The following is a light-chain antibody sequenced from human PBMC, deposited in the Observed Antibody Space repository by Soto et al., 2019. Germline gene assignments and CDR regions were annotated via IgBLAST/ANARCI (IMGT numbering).Light chain of an antibody. J-gene: IGLJ1*01. V-gene: IGLV1-44*01. CDR1: SSNIGSNN. CDR2: SNA. Sequence: QSVLTQPPSASGTPGQRVTISCSGSSSNIGSNNVNWYQQLPGPAPKLLIYSNAQRPSGVPDRFSGSRSGTSASLAISGLQSEDEADDYCSAWDDSRNEYVVGTGSKLTV. CDR3: SAWDDSRNEYV.